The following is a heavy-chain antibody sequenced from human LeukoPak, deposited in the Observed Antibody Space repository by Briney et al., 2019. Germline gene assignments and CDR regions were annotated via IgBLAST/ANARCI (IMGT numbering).Heavy chain of an antibody. D-gene: IGHD3-22*01. CDR2: ISSSGGLI. CDR3: ARMMYYYDSTEGGPYDDY. J-gene: IGHJ4*02. Sequence: GGSLRLSCAASGFTFTSYEMNWVRQAPGKGLEWVSYISSSGGLIYYADSVKGQFTISRDNAKNSLYPQVNSLRAEDTAVYYCARMMYYYDSTEGGPYDDYWGQGTLVTVSS. V-gene: IGHV3-48*03. CDR1: GFTFTSYE.